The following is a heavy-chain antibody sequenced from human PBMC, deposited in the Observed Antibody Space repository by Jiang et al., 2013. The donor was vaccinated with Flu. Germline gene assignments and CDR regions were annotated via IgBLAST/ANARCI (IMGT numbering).Heavy chain of an antibody. Sequence: GAEVKKPGASVKISCKTSGYTFRDYYVHWVRQAPGQGLEWLGVILPSSGSTFYAQNFQGRLTMTRDTFTSTVYMALSSLRSEDTAVYYCARDIWALDNGDSEMDYWGQGTLVTVSS. V-gene: IGHV1-46*01. J-gene: IGHJ4*02. D-gene: IGHD4-17*01. CDR3: ARDIWALDNGDSEMDY. CDR2: ILPSSGST. CDR1: GYTFRDYY.